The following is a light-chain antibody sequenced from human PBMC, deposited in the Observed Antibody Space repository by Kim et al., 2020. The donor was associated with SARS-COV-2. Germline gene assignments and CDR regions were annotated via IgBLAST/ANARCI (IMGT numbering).Light chain of an antibody. Sequence: GQSVTISCTGTNSDIGSFDYVSWYQQRPGKAHQLLIYGVNHRPSGFPDRFSGSKSGNTASLTISGLQAEDEADYYCSSYTTIYSYVFGTGTKVTVL. V-gene: IGLV2-14*03. CDR2: GVN. CDR1: NSDIGSFDY. CDR3: SSYTTIYSYV. J-gene: IGLJ1*01.